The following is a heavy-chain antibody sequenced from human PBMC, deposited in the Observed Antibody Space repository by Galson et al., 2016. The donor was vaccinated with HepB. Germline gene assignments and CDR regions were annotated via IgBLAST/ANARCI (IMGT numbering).Heavy chain of an antibody. CDR3: ARKSVSRGPFDF. Sequence: LRLSCAASGFTFSSYSMNWVRQHPGKGLEWITYIHRNGNIYYNPSIRSRVSITLDTSKNTFSLKVASVTAADTAVYFCARKSVSRGPFDFWGQGTLVTVSS. J-gene: IGHJ4*02. D-gene: IGHD2-8*01. V-gene: IGHV4-34*09. CDR1: GFTFSSYS. CDR2: IHRNGNI.